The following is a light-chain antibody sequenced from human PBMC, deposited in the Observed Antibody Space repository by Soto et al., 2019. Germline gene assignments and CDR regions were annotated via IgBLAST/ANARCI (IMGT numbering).Light chain of an antibody. CDR1: SSNIGAHYD. V-gene: IGLV1-40*01. J-gene: IGLJ2*01. Sequence: HSVLTQPPSVSGAPGQRVTISCTGSSSNIGAHYDVHWYQQLPGTAPKLLIYGNTNRPSGVPDRFSGSKSGTSASLAITGLQAEDEADYYCQSYDSSLSGGIFGGGTKVTVL. CDR2: GNT. CDR3: QSYDSSLSGGI.